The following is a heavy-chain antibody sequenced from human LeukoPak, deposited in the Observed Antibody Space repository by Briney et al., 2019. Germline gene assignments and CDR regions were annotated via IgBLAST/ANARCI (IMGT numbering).Heavy chain of an antibody. J-gene: IGHJ4*02. CDR2: INHSGST. V-gene: IGHV4-34*01. CDR3: AREYDYVWGSYRYPYYFDY. Sequence: PSETLSLTCAVYGGSFSGYYWSWIRQPPGKGLESIGEINHSGSTNYNPSLKSRVTISVDTSKNQFSLKLSSVTAADTAVYYCAREYDYVWGSYRYPYYFDYWGQGTLVTVSS. D-gene: IGHD3-16*02. CDR1: GGSFSGYY.